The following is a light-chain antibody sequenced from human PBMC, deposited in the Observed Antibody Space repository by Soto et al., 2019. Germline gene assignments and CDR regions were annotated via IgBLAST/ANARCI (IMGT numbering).Light chain of an antibody. CDR2: GAS. V-gene: IGKV3-15*01. CDR1: QNISTN. Sequence: EIVMTQSPATLSVSPGERATLSCRASQNISTNLAWYQLKPGQAPRFLIYGASTRATGVPARFSGSGSGTEFTLTISSLQSEDFAVYYCQQYNNRPRFTFGPGTKVDIK. CDR3: QQYNNRPRFT. J-gene: IGKJ3*01.